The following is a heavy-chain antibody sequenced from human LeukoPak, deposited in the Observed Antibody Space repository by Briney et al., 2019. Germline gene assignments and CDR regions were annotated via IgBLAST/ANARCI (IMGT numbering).Heavy chain of an antibody. CDR3: AHSPYSSSWYGGIHNWFDP. J-gene: IGHJ5*02. CDR2: IYWDDDK. D-gene: IGHD6-13*01. V-gene: IGHV2-5*02. Sequence: SGPTLVKPTQTLTLTCTFSGFSLSTSGVGVGWIRQPPGKALEWLALIYWDDDKRYSPSLKSRLTITKDTSKNQVVLTMTNMDPVDTATYYCAHSPYSSSWYGGIHNWFDPWGQGTLVTVSS. CDR1: GFSLSTSGVG.